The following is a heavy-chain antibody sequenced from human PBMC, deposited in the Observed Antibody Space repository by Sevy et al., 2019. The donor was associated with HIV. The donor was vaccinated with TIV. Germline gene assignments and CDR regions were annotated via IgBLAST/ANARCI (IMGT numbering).Heavy chain of an antibody. Sequence: GGSLRLSCTASGFPFSTYAMSWVRQAPGKGLEWISYISNSGTTKYYSDSVKGRFTISRDNAKKSLYLQMNSLRAEDTALYYCARDLPPSATTVAHFDYWGRGTLVTVSS. CDR3: ARDLPPSATTVAHFDY. V-gene: IGHV3-48*03. CDR1: GFPFSTYA. D-gene: IGHD4-17*01. J-gene: IGHJ4*02. CDR2: ISNSGTTK.